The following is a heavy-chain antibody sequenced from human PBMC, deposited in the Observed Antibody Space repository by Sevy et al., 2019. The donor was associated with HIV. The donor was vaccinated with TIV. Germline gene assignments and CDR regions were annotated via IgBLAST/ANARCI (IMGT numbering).Heavy chain of an antibody. CDR2: ISSSSSTI. J-gene: IGHJ6*02. D-gene: IGHD3-22*01. V-gene: IGHV3-48*02. Sequence: GGSLRLSCAASGFTFSSYSMNWVRQAPGKWLEWVSYISSSSSTIYYADSVKGRFTISRDNAKNSLYLQMNSLRDEDTAVYYCARAPTVVVITTFYYYGMDVWGQGTTVTVSS. CDR3: ARAPTVVVITTFYYYGMDV. CDR1: GFTFSSYS.